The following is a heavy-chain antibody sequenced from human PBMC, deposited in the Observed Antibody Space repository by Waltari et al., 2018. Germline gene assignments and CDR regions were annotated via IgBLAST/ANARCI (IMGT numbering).Heavy chain of an antibody. J-gene: IGHJ3*01. CDR3: ARDFRTTTTGDAFDV. V-gene: IGHV3-23*01. CDR2: FTSGGGGT. D-gene: IGHD1-1*01. Sequence: EVQLLESGGGLVQPGGSLRLSCVASGFPFGSYSMTWVRQAPGKGLDCVSTFTSGGGGTYYADSVKGRFTISRDDSKDTVYLQMDSLRADDAALYYCARDFRTTTTGDAFDVWGQGTVVTVSS. CDR1: GFPFGSYS.